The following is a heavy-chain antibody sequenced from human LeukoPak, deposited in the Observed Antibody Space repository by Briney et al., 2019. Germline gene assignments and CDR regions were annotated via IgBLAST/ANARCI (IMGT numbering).Heavy chain of an antibody. D-gene: IGHD3-10*01. CDR1: GGSISSSSYY. CDR3: ARRRTGRGNYYGSGNNWFDP. J-gene: IGHJ5*02. V-gene: IGHV4-39*07. CDR2: INHSGST. Sequence: ASETLSLTCTVSGGSISSSSYYWSWIRQPPGKGLEWIGEINHSGSTNYNPSLKSRVTISVDTSKNQFSLKLSSVTAADTAVYYCARRRTGRGNYYGSGNNWFDPWGQGTLVTVSS.